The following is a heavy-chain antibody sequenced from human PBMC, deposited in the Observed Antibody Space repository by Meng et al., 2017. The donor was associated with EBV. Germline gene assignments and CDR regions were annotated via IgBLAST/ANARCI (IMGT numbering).Heavy chain of an antibody. CDR1: GYTFTSYG. V-gene: IGHV1-18*01. J-gene: IGHJ4*02. CDR3: ARGLDYFDY. CDR2: ISAYNGNT. Sequence: QVEWVESGGGVNKPGASGKLSWKASGYTFTSYGISWVRQAPGQGLEWMGWISAYNGNTNYAQKLQGRVTMTTDTSTSTAYMELRSLRSDDTAVYYCARGLDYFDYWGQGTLVTVSS.